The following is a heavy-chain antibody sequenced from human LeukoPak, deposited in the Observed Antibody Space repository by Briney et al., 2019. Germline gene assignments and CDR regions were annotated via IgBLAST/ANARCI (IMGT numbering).Heavy chain of an antibody. Sequence: ASVKVSCKASGYTFTGYYMHWVRQAPGQGLEWMGWINPNSGGTNYAQKFQGRVTMTRDTSISTAYMELSRLRSDDTAVYYCARVNCDILTGYYNPFGYWGQGTLVTVSS. D-gene: IGHD3-9*01. CDR3: ARVNCDILTGYYNPFGY. CDR2: INPNSGGT. J-gene: IGHJ4*02. CDR1: GYTFTGYY. V-gene: IGHV1-2*02.